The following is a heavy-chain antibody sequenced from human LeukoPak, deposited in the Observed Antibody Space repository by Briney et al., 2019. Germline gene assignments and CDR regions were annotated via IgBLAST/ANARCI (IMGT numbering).Heavy chain of an antibody. Sequence: SETLSLTCTVSGGSISSYYWSWIRQPAGKGLEWIGRIYTSGSTNYNPSLESRVTMSVDTSKNQFSLKLSSVTAADTAVYYCARVYLGYCSSTSCYTLDYWGQGILVTVSS. V-gene: IGHV4-4*07. CDR3: ARVYLGYCSSTSCYTLDY. CDR1: GGSISSYY. D-gene: IGHD2-2*02. J-gene: IGHJ4*02. CDR2: IYTSGST.